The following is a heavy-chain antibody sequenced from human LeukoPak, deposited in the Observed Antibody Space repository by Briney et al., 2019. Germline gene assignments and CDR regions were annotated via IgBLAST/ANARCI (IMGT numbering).Heavy chain of an antibody. V-gene: IGHV4-34*01. CDR3: ARGQGNYVYYYYGMDV. CDR2: INHSGST. D-gene: IGHD4-4*01. CDR1: GGSFSGYY. Sequence: SSETLSLTCAVYGGSFSGYYWSWIRQPPGKGLEWIGEINHSGSTNYNPSLKSRVTISVDTSKNQFSLKLSSVTAADTAVYYCARGQGNYVYYYYGMDVWGQGTTVTVSS. J-gene: IGHJ6*02.